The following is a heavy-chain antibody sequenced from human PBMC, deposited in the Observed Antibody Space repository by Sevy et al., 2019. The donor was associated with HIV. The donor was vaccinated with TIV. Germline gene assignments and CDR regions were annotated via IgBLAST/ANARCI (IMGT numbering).Heavy chain of an antibody. D-gene: IGHD2-21*01. CDR1: GFSYSSYG. V-gene: IGHV3-30*02. CDR2: IQYDGSNK. CDR3: VKEGGGEGGDH. Sequence: GSLRLSFAASGFSYSSYGMHWVRQAPGKGLEWVAYIQYDGSNKDYADSVKGRFTISRDNSKNTLDLQMNSLRVEDTAVYYCVKEGGGEGGDHWGQGTLVTVSS. J-gene: IGHJ4*02.